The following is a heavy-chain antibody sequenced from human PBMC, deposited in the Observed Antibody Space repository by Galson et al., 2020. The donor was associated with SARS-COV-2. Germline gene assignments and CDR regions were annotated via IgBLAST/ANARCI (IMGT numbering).Heavy chain of an antibody. CDR1: GFTFSSYS. Sequence: GESLKISCAASGFTFSSYSMNWVRQAPGKGLEWVSYISSSSSTIYYADSVKGRFTISRDNAKNSLYLQMNSLRDEDTAVYYCARGRYGNFDYWGQGTLVTVSS. D-gene: IGHD4-17*01. V-gene: IGHV3-48*02. J-gene: IGHJ4*02. CDR2: ISSSSSTI. CDR3: ARGRYGNFDY.